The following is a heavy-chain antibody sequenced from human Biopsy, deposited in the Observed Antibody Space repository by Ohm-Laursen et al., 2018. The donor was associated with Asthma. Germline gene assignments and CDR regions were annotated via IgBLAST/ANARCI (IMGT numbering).Heavy chain of an antibody. CDR2: ITGSGGGT. CDR1: GFTFGNFA. J-gene: IGHJ4*02. Sequence: GSLRLSCAASGFTFGNFAMTWVRQAPGKGLEWVSSITGSGGGTYYADSVKGRFTISRDNSKNTLYLQMNSLRAEDTAVYYCARDAWELQKPYAYYFDYWGQGTLVTVSS. CDR3: ARDAWELQKPYAYYFDY. V-gene: IGHV3-23*01. D-gene: IGHD1-26*01.